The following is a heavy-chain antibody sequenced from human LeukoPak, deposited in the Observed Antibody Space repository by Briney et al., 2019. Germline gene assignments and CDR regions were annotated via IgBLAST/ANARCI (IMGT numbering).Heavy chain of an antibody. V-gene: IGHV1-69*13. D-gene: IGHD1-26*01. CDR1: GGTFSSYA. Sequence: ASVKVSCKASGGTFSSYAISWVRQAPGQGLEWMGGIIPIFGTANYAQKFQGRVTITADESTSTAYMELSSLRSEDTAVYYCARERYGGATPWGQGTMVTVSS. J-gene: IGHJ3*01. CDR2: IIPIFGTA. CDR3: ARERYGGATP.